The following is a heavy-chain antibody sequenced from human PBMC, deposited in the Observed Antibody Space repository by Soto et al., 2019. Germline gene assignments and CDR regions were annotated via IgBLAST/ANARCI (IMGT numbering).Heavy chain of an antibody. CDR2: IYPGDSDT. CDR3: TTYSSGWYQSLLDYYGMDV. J-gene: IGHJ6*02. V-gene: IGHV5-51*01. Sequence: PGESLKISCKASGYSFTNYWIAWVRQMPGKGLEWMGIIYPGDSDTRYSPSFQGQVSFSADKSISTAYLRWSSLKTEDTAVYYCTTYSSGWYQSLLDYYGMDVWGQGTTVTVSS. CDR1: GYSFTNYW. D-gene: IGHD6-19*01.